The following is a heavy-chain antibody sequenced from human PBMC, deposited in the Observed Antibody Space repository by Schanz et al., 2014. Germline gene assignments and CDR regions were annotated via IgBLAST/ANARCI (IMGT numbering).Heavy chain of an antibody. CDR2: ITYNGGTI. D-gene: IGHD1-1*01. CDR3: ARDRRNADLDY. V-gene: IGHV3-48*01. Sequence: EVHLLDSGGGLVQPGGSLRLSCAASGITFSSLSFNWVRQAPGKGLEWISYITYNGGTIYYADSVKGRFTISRDNAKNSLYLEMNSLRAEDTALYYCARDRRNADLDYWGQGTLXTVSS. J-gene: IGHJ4*02. CDR1: GITFSSLS.